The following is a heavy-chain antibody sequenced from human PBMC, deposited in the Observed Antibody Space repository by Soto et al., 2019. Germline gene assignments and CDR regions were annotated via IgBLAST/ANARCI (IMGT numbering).Heavy chain of an antibody. J-gene: IGHJ5*02. CDR1: GFTFSSYS. D-gene: IGHD3-3*01. CDR2: ISSSSSTI. Sequence: PGGSLRLSCAASGFTFSSYSMNWVRQAPGKGLEWVSHISSSSSTIYYADSVKGRFTISRDNAKNSLYLQMNSLRDEDTAVYYCARDSDDFWSWYNSFDPCGQGTLVTAPQ. CDR3: ARDSDDFWSWYNSFDP. V-gene: IGHV3-48*02.